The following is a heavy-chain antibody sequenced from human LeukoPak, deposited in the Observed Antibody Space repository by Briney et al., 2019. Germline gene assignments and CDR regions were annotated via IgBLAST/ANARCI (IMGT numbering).Heavy chain of an antibody. CDR3: ARGGYSFDY. CDR2: LHADGNEK. Sequence: AGSLRLSCAAYGFSLSGYWMIWLRQAPGKELEWVARLHADGNEKYFVHSVKGRFTVSRDNAKNSLYLQMNSLRVEDTAVYYCARGGYSFDYLGQGTLVTVSS. V-gene: IGHV3-7*01. CDR1: GFSLSGYW. J-gene: IGHJ4*02. D-gene: IGHD5-12*01.